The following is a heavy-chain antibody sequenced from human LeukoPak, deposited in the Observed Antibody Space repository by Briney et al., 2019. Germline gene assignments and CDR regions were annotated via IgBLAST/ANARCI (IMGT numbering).Heavy chain of an antibody. CDR1: GYTFTGYY. CDR2: INPNNGGT. Sequence: ASVKVSCKASGYTFTGYYMHWVRQAPGQGLEWIGWINPNNGGTNYAQKFQGRVTMTRDTSISTAYMELSRLRSDDTAVYYCARGTYCSGGSCYSVYFDYWGQGTLVTVSS. J-gene: IGHJ4*02. V-gene: IGHV1-2*02. CDR3: ARGTYCSGGSCYSVYFDY. D-gene: IGHD2-15*01.